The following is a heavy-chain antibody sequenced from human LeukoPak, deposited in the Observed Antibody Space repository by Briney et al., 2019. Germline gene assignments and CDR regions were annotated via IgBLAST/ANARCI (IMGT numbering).Heavy chain of an antibody. Sequence: GGSLRLSCAASGFTVSSNYMSWVRQAPGKGLEWVSVIYSGGSTYYADSVKGRFTISRDNSKNTLYLQMNSLRAEDTAVYYCAKDTRAGITAYMDVWGKGTTVTVSS. V-gene: IGHV3-66*01. J-gene: IGHJ6*03. CDR2: IYSGGST. CDR3: AKDTRAGITAYMDV. D-gene: IGHD1-14*01. CDR1: GFTVSSNY.